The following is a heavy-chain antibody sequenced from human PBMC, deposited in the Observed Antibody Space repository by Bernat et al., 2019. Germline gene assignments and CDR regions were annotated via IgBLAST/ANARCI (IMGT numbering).Heavy chain of an antibody. CDR3: ARVCSHQLPYYFYYYMDF. CDR1: GGSFSGYY. Sequence: QVQLQQWGAGLLKPSETLSLTCAVYGGSFSGYYWTWIRQSPEKGLEWIGEINHSGSTNYNPSLKSRVSISVDTSKNQFSLKLSSVTAADTAVYYCARVCSHQLPYYFYYYMDFWGKGTTVTVSS. J-gene: IGHJ6*03. D-gene: IGHD2-2*01. CDR2: INHSGST. V-gene: IGHV4-34*01.